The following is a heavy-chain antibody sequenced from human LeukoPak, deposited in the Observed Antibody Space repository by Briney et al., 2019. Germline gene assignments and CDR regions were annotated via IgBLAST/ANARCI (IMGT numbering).Heavy chain of an antibody. D-gene: IGHD6-13*01. CDR1: GYSFSNYW. V-gene: IGHV5-51*01. CDR3: ARPSAVGSYYSGMDV. Sequence: PGESLKISCKGSGYSFSNYWIGWVRQMPGKGLEWMRIIYPGDSDTRYSPSFQGQVTISVDKSISTAYLQWSSLKASDTAMYYCARPSAVGSYYSGMDVWGKGTTVTVSS. CDR2: IYPGDSDT. J-gene: IGHJ6*04.